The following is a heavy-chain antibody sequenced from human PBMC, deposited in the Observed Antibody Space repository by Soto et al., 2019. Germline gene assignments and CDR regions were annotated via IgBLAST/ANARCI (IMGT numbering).Heavy chain of an antibody. CDR1: GGLFSSYP. V-gene: IGHV1-69*13. D-gene: IGHD3-22*01. J-gene: IGHJ4*02. CDR2: IIPVFQTA. CDR3: ARGGSGYTWVTEG. Sequence: SVKVSCKASGGLFSSYPISWVRQVPGQGLEWMGGIIPVFQTAYYTQRFQGRVTITADESTNTAYMELSSLRSEDTAIYYCARGGSGYTWVTEGWGQGTLVTVSS.